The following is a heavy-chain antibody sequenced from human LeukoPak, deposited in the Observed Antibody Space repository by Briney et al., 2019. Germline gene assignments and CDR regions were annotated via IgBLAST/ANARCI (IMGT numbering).Heavy chain of an antibody. J-gene: IGHJ6*03. V-gene: IGHV3-21*01. CDR3: ARDQWLVRGHYMDV. CDR2: ISTSSSYT. CDR1: GITFSSYS. Sequence: GGSLRLSCAASGITFSSYSMNWVRQAPGKGLEWVSFISTSSSYTYYADSVKGRFTISRDNAKNSLYLQMNSLRAEDTAVYYCARDQWLVRGHYMDVWGKGTTVTVSS. D-gene: IGHD6-19*01.